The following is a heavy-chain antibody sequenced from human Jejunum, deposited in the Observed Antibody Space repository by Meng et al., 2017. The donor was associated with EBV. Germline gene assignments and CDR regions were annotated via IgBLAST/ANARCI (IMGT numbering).Heavy chain of an antibody. CDR2: IDHSGRT. V-gene: IGHV4-34*01. D-gene: IGHD2-8*02. J-gene: IGHJ4*02. Sequence: QVLQWGEGPLRPSAALSLTCAVDGGSFSDYYWSWIRQPPGKGLEWIGEIDHSGRTNYNPSLKSQVTLSLLTSKDHFSLRLSSVTAADTAVYYCATFNCTVGTCSFDSWGQGTLVTVSS. CDR1: GGSFSDYY. CDR3: ATFNCTVGTCSFDS.